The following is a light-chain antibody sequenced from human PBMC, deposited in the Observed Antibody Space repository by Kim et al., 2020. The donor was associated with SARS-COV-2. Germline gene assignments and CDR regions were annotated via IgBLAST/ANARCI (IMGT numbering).Light chain of an antibody. J-gene: IGKJ1*01. Sequence: EFVLTQSPGTLSLSPEDRATLSCRASQSVSSDYSAWYQHKPGQAPRLLIYAASNRATGIPDRFSGSGSGTDFTLTITSLEPEDFAVYYCQQYANSRWTFGQGTKVDIK. V-gene: IGKV3-20*01. CDR3: QQYANSRWT. CDR2: AAS. CDR1: QSVSSDY.